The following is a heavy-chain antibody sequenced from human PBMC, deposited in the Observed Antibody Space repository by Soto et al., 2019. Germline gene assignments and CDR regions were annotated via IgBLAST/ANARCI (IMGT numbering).Heavy chain of an antibody. CDR3: ARDLLWGTAMVLWYFDL. V-gene: IGHV3-30-3*01. D-gene: IGHD5-18*01. J-gene: IGHJ2*01. CDR1: GFTFSSYA. Sequence: QVQLVESGGGVVQPGRSLRLSCAASGFTFSSYAMHWVRQAPGKGLEWVAVISYDGSNKYYADSVKGRFTISRDNSKNTLYLQMNSLIAEDTAVYYRARDLLWGTAMVLWYFDLWGRGTLVTVSS. CDR2: ISYDGSNK.